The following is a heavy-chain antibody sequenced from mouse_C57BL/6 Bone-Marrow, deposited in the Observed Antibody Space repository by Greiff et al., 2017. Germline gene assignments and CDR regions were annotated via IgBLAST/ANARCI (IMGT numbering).Heavy chain of an antibody. CDR1: GFSLSSYG. J-gene: IGHJ1*03. V-gene: IGHV2-2*01. Sequence: QVQLQQSGPGLVQPSQSLSITCTVSGFSLSSYGVHWVRQSPGKGLEWLGVIWSGGSTDYNAAFISRLSISKDNSKSQVFFQMSSLQSDDTAIYYCARNADDYDGDFDVWGTGTTVTVSS. CDR2: IWSGGST. CDR3: ARNADDYDGDFDV. D-gene: IGHD2-4*01.